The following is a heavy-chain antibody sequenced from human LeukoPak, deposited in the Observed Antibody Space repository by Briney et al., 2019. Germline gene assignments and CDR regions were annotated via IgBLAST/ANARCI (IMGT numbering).Heavy chain of an antibody. V-gene: IGHV3-7*03. CDR2: IKRDGSEK. Sequence: PGGSLRLSCAASGFTFNSYWMNWVRQAPGKGLEWVANIKRDGSEKYYVDSVKGRFTIPRDNAKNSLALQMNSMRVEDTAVYYCARLGTASSGWPESFDYWGQGTLVTVS. CDR3: ARLGTASSGWPESFDY. CDR1: GFTFNSYW. J-gene: IGHJ4*01. D-gene: IGHD6-19*01.